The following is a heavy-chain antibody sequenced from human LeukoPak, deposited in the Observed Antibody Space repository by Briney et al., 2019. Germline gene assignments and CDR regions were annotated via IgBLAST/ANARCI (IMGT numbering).Heavy chain of an antibody. D-gene: IGHD5-18*01. V-gene: IGHV3-48*03. CDR1: GFTFSSYE. J-gene: IGHJ4*02. CDR2: ISSSGSTI. CDR3: ARGNSGYSYGLGPFDY. Sequence: GGSLRLSCAAPGFTFSSYEMNWVRQAPGKGLEWVSYISSSGSTIYYADSVKGRFTISRDNAKNSLYLQMNSLRAEDTAVYYCARGNSGYSYGLGPFDYWGQGTLVTVSS.